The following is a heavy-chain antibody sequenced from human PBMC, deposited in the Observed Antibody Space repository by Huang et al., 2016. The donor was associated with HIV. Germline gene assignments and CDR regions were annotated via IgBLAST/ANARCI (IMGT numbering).Heavy chain of an antibody. CDR2: SSISSNSK. J-gene: IGHJ4*02. Sequence: EVQLVESGGGLVQPGTSLRLSCAASGFTFGDFNMTWVRQAPGKGLEWSSYSSISSNSKLYADSVKGRFTISRDNARNSLYLQLKSLRVEDTAVYYCARESCSGGTCYLFDFWGQGVLVTVSS. CDR1: GFTFGDFN. CDR3: ARESCSGGTCYLFDF. D-gene: IGHD2-15*01. V-gene: IGHV3-48*04.